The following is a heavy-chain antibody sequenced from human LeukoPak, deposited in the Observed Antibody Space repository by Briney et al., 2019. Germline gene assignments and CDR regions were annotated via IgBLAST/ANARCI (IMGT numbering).Heavy chain of an antibody. CDR2: ISSSSATI. V-gene: IGHV3-48*04. CDR3: ARGRDLFDS. Sequence: PGGSLRLSCVASGFTFNTYRMNWFRQAPGKGLEWISYISSSSATIYYADSVKGRFTISRDNAKNSLYLQMNSLRAEDTAVYYCARGRDLFDSWGQGTLVIVSS. J-gene: IGHJ4*02. CDR1: GFTFNTYR.